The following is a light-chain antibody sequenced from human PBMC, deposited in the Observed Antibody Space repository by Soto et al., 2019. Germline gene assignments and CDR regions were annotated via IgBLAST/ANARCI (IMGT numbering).Light chain of an antibody. V-gene: IGKV1-5*01. CDR2: AAS. Sequence: DIQMTQSPSTLSATAGDRVTITCRASQSISAWLAWYQQKPGKAPKLLIYAASSLQSGVPSRFSGSGSGTEFTLTISSLQPEDFATYFCLQYNDYPYTFGQGTKLEF. J-gene: IGKJ2*01. CDR1: QSISAW. CDR3: LQYNDYPYT.